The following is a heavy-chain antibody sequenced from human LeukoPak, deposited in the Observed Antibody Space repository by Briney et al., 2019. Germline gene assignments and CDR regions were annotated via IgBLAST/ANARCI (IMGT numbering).Heavy chain of an antibody. Sequence: PGGSLRLSCAASGFTFSSHWMHWLRQVSGKGLVWVSRIKTDGSSTDYADSVKGRFTISRDNAKNSLYLQMSSLRAEDTATYYCARPDYGSVYYYMDVWGKGITVTISS. V-gene: IGHV3-74*01. CDR2: IKTDGSST. CDR1: GFTFSSHW. CDR3: ARPDYGSVYYYMDV. J-gene: IGHJ6*03. D-gene: IGHD3-10*01.